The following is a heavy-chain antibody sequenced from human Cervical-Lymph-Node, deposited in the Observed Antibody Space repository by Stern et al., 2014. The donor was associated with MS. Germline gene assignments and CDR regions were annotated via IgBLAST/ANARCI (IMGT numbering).Heavy chain of an antibody. CDR2: IYPGDSDM. D-gene: IGHD5-24*01. Sequence: EVHLVESGAEVIKPGESLKISCKGSAYSSTNFWIAWVRQMPGKGLEWMGIIYPGDSDMRYSPSVQGQVTISADKSTGTAYLQWSSLRASDTAIYYCARLNRYNGFDNFYFDSWGQGTLVTVSS. J-gene: IGHJ4*02. V-gene: IGHV5-51*01. CDR1: AYSSTNFW. CDR3: ARLNRYNGFDNFYFDS.